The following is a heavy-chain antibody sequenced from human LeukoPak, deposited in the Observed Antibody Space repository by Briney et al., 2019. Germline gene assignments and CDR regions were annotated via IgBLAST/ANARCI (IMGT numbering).Heavy chain of an antibody. V-gene: IGHV4-38-2*01. Sequence: SETLSLTCAVSGYSISSGYYWGWIRQPPGKGLEWIGSIYYSGSTYYNPSLKSRVTISVDTSKNQFSLKLSSVTAADTAVYYCARGGYDSLDYWGQGTLVTISS. J-gene: IGHJ4*02. CDR2: IYYSGST. CDR3: ARGGYDSLDY. CDR1: GYSISSGYY. D-gene: IGHD5-12*01.